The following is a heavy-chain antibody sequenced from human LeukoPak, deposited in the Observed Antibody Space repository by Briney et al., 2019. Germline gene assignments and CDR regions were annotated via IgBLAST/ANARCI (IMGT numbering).Heavy chain of an antibody. V-gene: IGHV1-69*01. J-gene: IGHJ5*02. CDR2: IIPIFSTA. CDR3: ARLINSGYDNRGWFDP. CDR1: RGTFSNYA. D-gene: IGHD5-12*01. Sequence: SVKVSCNASRGTFSNYAISWVRQAPGQGLECMGGIIPIFSTANYAQKLQGRITITADESTSTAYMEMNSLRSEDTAVYYCARLINSGYDNRGWFDPWGQGTLVTVSS.